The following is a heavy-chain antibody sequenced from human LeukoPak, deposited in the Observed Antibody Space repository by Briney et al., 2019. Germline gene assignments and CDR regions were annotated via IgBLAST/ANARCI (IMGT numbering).Heavy chain of an antibody. CDR1: GFTFTSYW. CDR3: ARDSGSFFVDF. CDR2: VDHGGSGT. Sequence: GSLRLSCAASGFTFTSYWMHWFRQPPGKGLVWVSRVDHGGSGTAYADSVTGRFTISRDNAKNSLYLQMNSLRAEDTAVYYCARDSGSFFVDFWGQGALVTVSS. V-gene: IGHV3-74*01. D-gene: IGHD1-26*01. J-gene: IGHJ4*02.